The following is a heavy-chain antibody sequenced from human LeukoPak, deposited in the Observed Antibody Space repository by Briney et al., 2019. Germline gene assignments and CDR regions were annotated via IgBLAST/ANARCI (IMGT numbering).Heavy chain of an antibody. CDR2: IYSGGST. CDR3: AKSEADCSSTSCLYYFDY. CDR1: GFTVSSNY. Sequence: GGSLRLSCAASGFTVSSNYMSWVRQAPGKGLEWVSVIYSGGSTYYADSVKGRFTISRDNSKNTLYLQMNSLRAEDTAVYYCAKSEADCSSTSCLYYFDYWGQGTLVTVSS. D-gene: IGHD2-2*01. J-gene: IGHJ4*02. V-gene: IGHV3-53*05.